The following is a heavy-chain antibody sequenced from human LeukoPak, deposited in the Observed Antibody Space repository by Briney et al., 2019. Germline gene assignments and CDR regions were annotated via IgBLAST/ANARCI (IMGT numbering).Heavy chain of an antibody. V-gene: IGHV1-2*02. CDR1: GYTFTGYY. Sequence: ASVKVSCKASGYTFTGYYMHWVRQAPGQGLEWMGWINPNSGGTNYAQKFQGRVTMTRDTSISTAYMELSRLRSDDTAVYYCARARARQGAFDIWGQGTIVTVSS. J-gene: IGHJ3*02. CDR3: ARARARQGAFDI. CDR2: INPNSGGT.